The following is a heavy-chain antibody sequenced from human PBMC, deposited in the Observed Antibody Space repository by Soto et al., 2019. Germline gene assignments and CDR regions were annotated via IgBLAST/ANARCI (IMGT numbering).Heavy chain of an antibody. CDR3: ARDGGYYYDSSGYS. Sequence: ASVKVSCKASGGTFSSYAISWVRQAPGQGLEWMGGIIPNSGGTNYAQKFQGRVTMTRDTSISTAYMELSRLRSDDTAVYYCARDGGYYYDSSGYSWGQGTLVTVSS. V-gene: IGHV1-2*02. J-gene: IGHJ4*02. CDR1: GGTFSSYA. CDR2: IIPNSGGT. D-gene: IGHD3-22*01.